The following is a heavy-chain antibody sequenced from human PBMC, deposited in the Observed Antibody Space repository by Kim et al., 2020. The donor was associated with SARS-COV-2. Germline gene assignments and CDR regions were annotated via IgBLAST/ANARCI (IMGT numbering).Heavy chain of an antibody. Sequence: GGSLRLSCETSGFKFDIYAVHWVRQPPGKGLEWVSGLSLDSDRRGYADSVKGRFIVPRDTDNTVHLQMTSLQPEDTTLYYCTRDLVPGRADYWCPGTLLT. D-gene: IGHD6-6*01. CDR1: GFKFDIYA. CDR3: TRDLVPGRADY. CDR2: LSLDSDRR. J-gene: IGHJ4*02. V-gene: IGHV3-9*01.